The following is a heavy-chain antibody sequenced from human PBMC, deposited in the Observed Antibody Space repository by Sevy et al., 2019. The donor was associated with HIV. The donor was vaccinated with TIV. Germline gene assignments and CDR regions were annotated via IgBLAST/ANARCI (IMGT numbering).Heavy chain of an antibody. CDR3: ARGVTVTTVPYYFDY. J-gene: IGHJ4*02. CDR1: SGSFSAYY. D-gene: IGHD4-4*01. V-gene: IGHV4-34*01. CDR2: LKHSGST. Sequence: SETLSLTCAVYSGSFSAYYWSWIRQPPAKGLEWIGELKHSGSTNNNPSLKSRVTISLHTSKNQFSLKLTSVTAADTAVYYCARGVTVTTVPYYFDYWGQGTLVTVSS.